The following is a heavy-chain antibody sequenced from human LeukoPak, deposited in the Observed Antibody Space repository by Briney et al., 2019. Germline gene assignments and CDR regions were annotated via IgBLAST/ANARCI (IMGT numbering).Heavy chain of an antibody. CDR1: GFTFSDHY. V-gene: IGHV3-72*01. Sequence: GGSLRPSCAASGFTFSDHYMDWVRQAPGKGLEWVGRIRNKPNSYTTDYAASVKGRFTISRDDSKNSLYLQMNSLKTEDTAVYYCTRVRHVDYFDNWGQETLVSVSS. CDR3: TRVRHVDYFDN. J-gene: IGHJ4*02. CDR2: IRNKPNSYTT. D-gene: IGHD3-16*01.